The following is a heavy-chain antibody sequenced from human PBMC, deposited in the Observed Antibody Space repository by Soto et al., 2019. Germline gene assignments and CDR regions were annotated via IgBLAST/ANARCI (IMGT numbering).Heavy chain of an antibody. CDR3: AKYTRWLIHFYYSRIPV. V-gene: IGHV3-23*01. CDR2: ISGSGGST. Sequence: EVQMLESGGGLVQPGGSLRLSCAASGFTFSSYAMSWVRQAPGKGLEWVSAISGSGGSTYDADSVKGRFTISRDNSKHTLYLQITSLRAEGTAVYYCAKYTRWLIHFYYSRIPVWGQGTTVTVSS. J-gene: IGHJ6*02. D-gene: IGHD6-19*01. CDR1: GFTFSSYA.